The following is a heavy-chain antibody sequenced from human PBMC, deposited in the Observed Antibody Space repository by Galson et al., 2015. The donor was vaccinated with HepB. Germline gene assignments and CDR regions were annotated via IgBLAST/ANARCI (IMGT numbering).Heavy chain of an antibody. D-gene: IGHD6-6*01. CDR1: GYTFTGYY. CDR3: ARVKKVAARRIMIDAFDI. Sequence: SVKVSCKASGYTFTGYYMHWVRQAPGQGLEWMGWINPNSGGTNYAQKFQGRVTMTRDTSISTAYMELSRLRSDDTAVYYCARVKKVAARRIMIDAFDIWGQGTMVTVSS. CDR2: INPNSGGT. J-gene: IGHJ3*02. V-gene: IGHV1-2*02.